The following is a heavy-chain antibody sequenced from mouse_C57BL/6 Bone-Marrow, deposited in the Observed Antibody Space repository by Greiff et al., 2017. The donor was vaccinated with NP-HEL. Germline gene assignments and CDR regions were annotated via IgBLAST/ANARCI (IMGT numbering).Heavy chain of an antibody. CDR2: INPSNGGT. D-gene: IGHD1-1*01. CDR1: GYTFTSYW. J-gene: IGHJ1*03. Sequence: VQLQQPGTELVKPGASVKLSCKASGYTFTSYWMHWVKQRPGQGLEWIGIINPSNGGTNYNEKFKSKATLTVDKSSSTAYMQLSSLTSEDSAVYYCARMFYYYGSSYWYFDVWGTGTTVTVSS. CDR3: ARMFYYYGSSYWYFDV. V-gene: IGHV1-53*01.